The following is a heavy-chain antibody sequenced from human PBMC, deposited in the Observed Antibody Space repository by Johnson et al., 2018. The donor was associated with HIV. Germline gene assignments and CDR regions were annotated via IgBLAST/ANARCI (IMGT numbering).Heavy chain of an antibody. V-gene: IGHV3-64*04. D-gene: IGHD3-10*01. CDR1: GFTFSNYA. Sequence: QVQLVESGGGLVQPGGSLRLSCTPSGFTFSNYAIYWVRQAPGKGLEYVSSISSNGGRTYYADSVKGRFTISRDNSKSTVFLQMSNLRPEDTALYYCARAGDADAFDIWGQGTMVTVSS. J-gene: IGHJ3*02. CDR3: ARAGDADAFDI. CDR2: ISSNGGRT.